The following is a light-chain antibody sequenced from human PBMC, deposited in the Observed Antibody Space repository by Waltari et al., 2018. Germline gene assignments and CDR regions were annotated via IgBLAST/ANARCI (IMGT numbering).Light chain of an antibody. V-gene: IGLV3-19*01. CDR2: GPD. CDR1: TLRRYY. Sequence: SSDLTQHPSLSVALGPTFRITCQGETLRRYYASWYQQRPGQAPILVLYGPDNRPSGIPDRFSGSTSGNTASLTITGAQAEDEADYYCHSRETFSTRLFGGGTRLTV. J-gene: IGLJ2*01. CDR3: HSRETFSTRL.